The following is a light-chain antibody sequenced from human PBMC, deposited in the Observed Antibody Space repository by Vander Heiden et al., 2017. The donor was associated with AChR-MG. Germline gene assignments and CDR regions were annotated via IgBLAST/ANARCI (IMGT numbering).Light chain of an antibody. Sequence: QSALTQPPSASGSPGQSVTISCTGTSSDVGAYNYVSWYQQHPGKAPKLMIYEVSKRPSGVPDRFSGSKSGNTASLTVSGLQAEDEADYYCSSYAGSNNLKVFGTGTKVTGL. V-gene: IGLV2-8*01. CDR3: SSYAGSNNLKV. CDR1: SSDVGAYNY. CDR2: EVS. J-gene: IGLJ1*01.